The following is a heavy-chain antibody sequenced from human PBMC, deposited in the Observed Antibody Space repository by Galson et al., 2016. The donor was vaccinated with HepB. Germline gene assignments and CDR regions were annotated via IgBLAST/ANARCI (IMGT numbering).Heavy chain of an antibody. V-gene: IGHV1-8*01. CDR2: MNTNSGITGYAQSGIT. CDR1: GYTFTSYD. Sequence: SVKVSCKAAGYTFTSYDINWVRQATGQGLEWMGWMNTNSGITGYAQSGITGYAQKSQSRVTMTRDTSINTAYLELSSLRYENTAVYYCARGPVAPYSRSLDHWGEGTLVTVSS. CDR3: ARGPVAPYSRSLDH. D-gene: IGHD1-26*01. J-gene: IGHJ4*02.